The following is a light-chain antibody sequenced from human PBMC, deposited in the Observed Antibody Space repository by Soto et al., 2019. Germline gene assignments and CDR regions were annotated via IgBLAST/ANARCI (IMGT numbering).Light chain of an antibody. V-gene: IGKV3-20*01. CDR3: QQHGSSPYT. Sequence: EIVLTQSPGTLSFSPGERAILYCRASQCVSSSYLAWYQQKPGQAPRLLIYGEASRATGIPDRFSGSGSGTDFTLTISRREPEALAVYYFQQHGSSPYTFGQGTNLEIQ. CDR2: GEA. CDR1: QCVSSSY. J-gene: IGKJ2*01.